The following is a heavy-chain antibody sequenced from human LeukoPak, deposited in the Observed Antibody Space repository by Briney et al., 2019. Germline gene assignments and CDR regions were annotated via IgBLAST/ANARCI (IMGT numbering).Heavy chain of an antibody. J-gene: IGHJ6*02. CDR3: ARGHNMDV. V-gene: IGHV3-7*01. CDR1: GFTFNRYS. Sequence: PGGSLRPSCATSGFTFNRYSMNWVRQAPGKGLEWVANVHQDGSDKYYVDSVKGRFTISRDNAKNSVYLQMNSLRVEDTAVYYCARGHNMDVWGQGTAVTVSS. CDR2: VHQDGSDK.